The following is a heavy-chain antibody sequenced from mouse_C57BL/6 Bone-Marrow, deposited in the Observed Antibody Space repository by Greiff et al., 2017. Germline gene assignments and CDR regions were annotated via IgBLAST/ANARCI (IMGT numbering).Heavy chain of an antibody. CDR1: GYTFTSYW. V-gene: IGHV1-7*01. CDR3: ARDYYSNFFAY. D-gene: IGHD2-5*01. CDR2: INPSSGYT. J-gene: IGHJ3*01. Sequence: QVQLQQSGAELAKPGASVKLSCKASGYTFTSYWMHWVKQRPGQGLEWIGYINPSSGYTKYNQKFKDKAPLTADKSSSTAYMQLSSLTYEDSAVYYCARDYYSNFFAYWGQGTLVTVSA.